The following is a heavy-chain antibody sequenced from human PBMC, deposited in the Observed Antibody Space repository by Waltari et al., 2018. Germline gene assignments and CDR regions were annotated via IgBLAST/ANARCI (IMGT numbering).Heavy chain of an antibody. Sequence: EVRRVAHGGGWGQSGGYLTLSYAAPGCPSRFLAIHWVRQASGKGLEWVGRISNKANSDATAYAASVKGRFTISRDDSKNTAYLQMNSLKTEDTAVYYCTNGYCSGGSCYGYWGQGTLVTVSS. CDR2: ISNKANSDAT. CDR1: GCPSRFLA. J-gene: IGHJ4*02. D-gene: IGHD2-15*01. V-gene: IGHV3-73*01. CDR3: TNGYCSGGSCYGY.